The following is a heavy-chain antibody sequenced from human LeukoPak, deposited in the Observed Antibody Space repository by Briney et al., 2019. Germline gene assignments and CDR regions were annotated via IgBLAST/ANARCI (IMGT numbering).Heavy chain of an antibody. CDR3: ARDRYDFWSGYPNYYYGMDV. CDR1: GFTFCDYY. CDR2: ISSSGSTI. V-gene: IGHV3-11*01. J-gene: IGHJ6*02. Sequence: PGGSLRLSCAASGFTFCDYYMSWIRQAPAKGLEWFSYISSSGSTIYYADSVKGRFTISRDNAKNSLYLQMNSLRAEDTAVYYCARDRYDFWSGYPNYYYGMDVWGQGTTVTVSS. D-gene: IGHD3-3*01.